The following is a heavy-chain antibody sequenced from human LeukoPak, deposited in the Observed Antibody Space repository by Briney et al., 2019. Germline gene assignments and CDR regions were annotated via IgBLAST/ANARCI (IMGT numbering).Heavy chain of an antibody. CDR3: ARGSIAKGWFDP. D-gene: IGHD2-21*01. CDR1: GGSISSYY. Sequence: SETLSLTCTVSGGSISSYYWSWIRQPPGKGLEWFGYIYYSGSTNYNPFLKSRVTISVDTSKNQFSLKLSSVTAADTAVYYCARGSIAKGWFDPWGQGTLVTVSS. V-gene: IGHV4-59*01. J-gene: IGHJ5*02. CDR2: IYYSGST.